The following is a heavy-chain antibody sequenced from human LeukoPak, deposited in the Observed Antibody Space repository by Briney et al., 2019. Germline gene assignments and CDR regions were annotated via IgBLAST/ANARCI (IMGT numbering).Heavy chain of an antibody. CDR1: GGTFSSYA. Sequence: SVKVSCKASGGTFSSYAISWVRQAPGQGLEWMGGIIPIFGTANYAQKFQGRVTITADKSTSTAYMELSSLRSGDTAVYYCARARDGQVFYYYGMDVWDKGTTVTVSS. D-gene: IGHD5/OR15-5a*01. J-gene: IGHJ6*04. V-gene: IGHV1-69*06. CDR3: ARARDGQVFYYYGMDV. CDR2: IIPIFGTA.